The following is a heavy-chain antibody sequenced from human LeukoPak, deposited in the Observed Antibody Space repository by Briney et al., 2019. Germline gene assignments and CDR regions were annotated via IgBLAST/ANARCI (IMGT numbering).Heavy chain of an antibody. D-gene: IGHD6-19*01. Sequence: PGGSLRLSCAASGFTFSGSAMRWVRQASGKGLEWVGRIRSKANSYATAYAASVKGRFTISRDDSKNTAYLQMNSLKTEDTAVYYCTRSSGWLDAFDIWGQGTMVTVSS. CDR2: IRSKANSYAT. CDR1: GFTFSGSA. CDR3: TRSSGWLDAFDI. J-gene: IGHJ3*02. V-gene: IGHV3-73*01.